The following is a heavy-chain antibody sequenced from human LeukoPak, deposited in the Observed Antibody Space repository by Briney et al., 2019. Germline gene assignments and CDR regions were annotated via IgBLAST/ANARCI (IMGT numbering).Heavy chain of an antibody. D-gene: IGHD1-7*01. V-gene: IGHV6-1*01. CDR3: ARDRNFGGNYNTIDY. CDR1: GDSVSSNSAA. J-gene: IGHJ4*02. Sequence: SQTLSLTCAISGDSVSSNSAAWSWIRQSPSRGLEWLGRTYYRSKWYNTVSVKSRITINPDTSKNQVSLELNSVTPEDTAVYYCARDRNFGGNYNTIDYWGQGTLVTVSS. CDR2: TYYRSKWY.